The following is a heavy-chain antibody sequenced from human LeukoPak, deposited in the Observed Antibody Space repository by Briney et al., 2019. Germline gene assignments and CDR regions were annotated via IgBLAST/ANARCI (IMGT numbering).Heavy chain of an antibody. CDR3: ANGYCTNGVCYPYYYYYMDV. V-gene: IGHV3-30*02. D-gene: IGHD2-8*01. CDR2: IRYDGSDK. J-gene: IGHJ6*03. Sequence: TGGSLRLSCAASGFTFSSYGMHWVRQAPGKGLEWVAFIRYDGSDKFYADSVKGRFTISRDNSKNTLYLQMNSLRAEDTAVYYCANGYCTNGVCYPYYYYYMDVWGKGTTVTVSS. CDR1: GFTFSSYG.